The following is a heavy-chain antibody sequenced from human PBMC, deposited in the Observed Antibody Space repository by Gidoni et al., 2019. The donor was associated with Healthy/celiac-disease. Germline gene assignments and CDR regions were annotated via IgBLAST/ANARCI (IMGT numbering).Heavy chain of an antibody. J-gene: IGHJ6*02. CDR3: ARDPPYYGMDV. CDR2: SYHSGST. Sequence: QVKLQESGPGLVKPSGNLSLPCAATGGSISSSNWWRWVRQPPGKRLEWSGESYHSGSTNYNTSLKSRFTISVAKSKNQFSLKLSAVTAADTAVYYCARDPPYYGMDVWGQGTTVTVSS. CDR1: GGSISSSNW. V-gene: IGHV4-4*02.